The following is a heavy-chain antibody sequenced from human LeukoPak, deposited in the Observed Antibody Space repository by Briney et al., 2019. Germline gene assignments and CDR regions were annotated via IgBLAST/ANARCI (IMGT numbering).Heavy chain of an antibody. V-gene: IGHV1-24*01. D-gene: IGHD3-10*01. CDR2: FDPEDGET. J-gene: IGHJ4*02. CDR1: GYTLTELS. CDR3: ATDRQLLWFGEFRN. Sequence: ASVTVSFKVSGYTLTELSMHWVRQAPGKGREWIGGFDPEDGETIYAQKFQGRVTMTEDTSTDTAYMELSSLRSEDTAVYYCATDRQLLWFGEFRNWGPGTLVTVSS.